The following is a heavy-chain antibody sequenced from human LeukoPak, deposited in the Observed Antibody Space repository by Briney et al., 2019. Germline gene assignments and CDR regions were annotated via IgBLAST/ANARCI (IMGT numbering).Heavy chain of an antibody. Sequence: ASVKVSCKASGYTFTGYYMHWVRQAPGQGLEWMGRINPNSGGTNYAQKFQGRVTMTRDTSISTAYMELSRLRSDDTAVYYCARTLLAGFGDFNWFDPWGQGTLVTVSS. V-gene: IGHV1-2*06. CDR1: GYTFTGYY. CDR3: ARTLLAGFGDFNWFDP. J-gene: IGHJ5*02. D-gene: IGHD3-10*01. CDR2: INPNSGGT.